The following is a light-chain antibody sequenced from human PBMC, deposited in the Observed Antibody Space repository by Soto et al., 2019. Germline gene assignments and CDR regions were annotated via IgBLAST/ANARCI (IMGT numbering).Light chain of an antibody. CDR2: GAS. CDR3: QQYGSSPLT. CDR1: QSVSSSY. V-gene: IGKV3-20*01. J-gene: IGKJ4*01. Sequence: EIVLTQSPGTLSLSPGERATLSCRASQSVSSSYLAWYQQKPGQAPRLLIYGASSRATGIPDRFRGSGSGTDFSLTISRLEPEDFAVYYCQQYGSSPLTLGGGTKVEI.